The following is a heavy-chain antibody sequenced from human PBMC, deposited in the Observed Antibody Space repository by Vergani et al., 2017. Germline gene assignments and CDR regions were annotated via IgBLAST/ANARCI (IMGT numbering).Heavy chain of an antibody. CDR2: SRSKAYGGTT. Sequence: EVQLVESGGGLVQPGRSLRLSCTASGFTFGDYAMSWVRQAPGKGLEWVGFSRSKAYGGTTEYAASLKGRFTISRDESKSISYLQMNSLKTEDTAVYYCTTIAATYGYYYMDVWGKGTTVTVSS. CDR3: TTIAATYGYYYMDV. V-gene: IGHV3-49*04. CDR1: GFTFGDYA. J-gene: IGHJ6*03. D-gene: IGHD2-15*01.